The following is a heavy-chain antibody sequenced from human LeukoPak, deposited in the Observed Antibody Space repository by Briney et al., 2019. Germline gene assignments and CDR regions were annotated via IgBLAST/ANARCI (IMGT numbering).Heavy chain of an antibody. D-gene: IGHD5-24*01. CDR1: GGSLSSRSHY. Sequence: PSETLSLTCTVSGGSLSSRSHYWGWIRQPPGQGLEWIGSLSNSGNTYYNPSLKSRVTISVDTSKNQFSLQLNSVTPEDTAVYYCARDQIEMATIMDYYYGMDVWGQGTTVTVSS. V-gene: IGHV4-39*02. J-gene: IGHJ6*02. CDR2: LSNSGNT. CDR3: ARDQIEMATIMDYYYGMDV.